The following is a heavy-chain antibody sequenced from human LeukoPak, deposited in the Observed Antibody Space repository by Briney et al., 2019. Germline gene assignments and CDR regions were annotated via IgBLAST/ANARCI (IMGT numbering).Heavy chain of an antibody. V-gene: IGHV3-74*01. D-gene: IGHD6-19*01. CDR2: VNSDGSST. Sequence: GGSLRLSCAASGFTFNNYWMHWVRQAPGKGLVWVSRVNSDGSSTSYADSVKGRFTISRDNAKNTVYLQMKSLRDDDTAVYYCARAQAVAGTGGFDPWGQGTLVTVSS. CDR3: ARAQAVAGTGGFDP. CDR1: GFTFNNYW. J-gene: IGHJ5*02.